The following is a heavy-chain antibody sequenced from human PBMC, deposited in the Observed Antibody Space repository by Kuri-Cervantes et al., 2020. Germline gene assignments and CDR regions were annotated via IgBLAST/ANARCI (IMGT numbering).Heavy chain of an antibody. Sequence: LSLTCAASGFTFSNAWMSWVRQAPGKGLEWVSGISWNSGSIGYADSVKGRFTISRDNAKNSLYLQMNSLRAEDTALYYCARVPGDQESNRFDPWGQGTLVTVSS. CDR3: ARVPGDQESNRFDP. J-gene: IGHJ5*02. V-gene: IGHV3-9*01. CDR1: GFTFSNAW. D-gene: IGHD2-21*02. CDR2: ISWNSGSI.